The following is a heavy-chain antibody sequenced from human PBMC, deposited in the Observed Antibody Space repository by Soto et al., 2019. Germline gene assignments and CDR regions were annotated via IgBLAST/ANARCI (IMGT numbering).Heavy chain of an antibody. V-gene: IGHV4-39*01. Sequence: SETLSLTCTVSGGSISSSSYYWGWIRQPPGKGLEWIGSIYYSGSTYYNPSLKSRVTISVDMPKNQFSLKLSSVTAADTAVYYCARHFPIVATIHYYYYGMDVWGQGTTVTVSS. CDR2: IYYSGST. CDR3: ARHFPIVATIHYYYYGMDV. J-gene: IGHJ6*02. CDR1: GGSISSSSYY. D-gene: IGHD5-12*01.